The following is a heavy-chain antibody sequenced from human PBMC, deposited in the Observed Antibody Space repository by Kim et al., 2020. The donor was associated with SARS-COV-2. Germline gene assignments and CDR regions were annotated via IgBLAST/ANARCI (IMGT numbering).Heavy chain of an antibody. V-gene: IGHV3-30*18. D-gene: IGHD6-13*01. CDR1: GFTFSSYG. J-gene: IGHJ6*02. CDR3: AKGSQKYYYYYGMDV. Sequence: GGSLRLSCAASGFTFSSYGMHWVRQAPGKGLEWVAVISYDGSNKYYADSVKGRFTISRDNSKNTLYLQMNSLRAEDTAVYYCAKGSQKYYYYYGMDVWGQGTTVTVSS. CDR2: ISYDGSNK.